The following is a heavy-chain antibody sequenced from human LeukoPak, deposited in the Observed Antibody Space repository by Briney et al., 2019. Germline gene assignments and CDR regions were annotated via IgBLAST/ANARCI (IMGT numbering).Heavy chain of an antibody. D-gene: IGHD1-1*01. CDR1: GFTFSNAW. J-gene: IGHJ4*02. V-gene: IGHV3-15*01. CDR2: IKSKTDGGTT. CDR3: TTGPGSQLERADY. Sequence: GGSLRLSCAASGFTFSNAWMSWVRQAPGKGLEWVGRIKSKTDGGTTDYAAPVKGRFTISRDDSKNTLYLQMNSLKTEDTAVYYCTTGPGSQLERADYWGQGTLVTVSS.